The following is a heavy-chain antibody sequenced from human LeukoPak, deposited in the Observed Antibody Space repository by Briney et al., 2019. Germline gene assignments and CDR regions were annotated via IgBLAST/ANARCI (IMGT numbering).Heavy chain of an antibody. J-gene: IGHJ1*01. D-gene: IGHD3-16*01. CDR3: AKDDAWGRYKD. V-gene: IGHV3-21*04. CDR2: ISSSSSYI. Sequence: XXASGFTSSSYSMNWVRQAPGKGLEWVSSISSSSSYIYYTDSVKGRFTISRDNSKNTVSLQMNSLRGDDTAVYYCAKDDAWGRYKDWGQGTLVTVSS. CDR1: GFTSSSYS.